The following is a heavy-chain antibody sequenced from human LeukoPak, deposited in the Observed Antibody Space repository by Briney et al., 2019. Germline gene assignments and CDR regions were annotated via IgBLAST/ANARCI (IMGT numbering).Heavy chain of an antibody. Sequence: PGGSLRLSCAASGFTFSSYAMSWFRQAPGKGLEWVSAISGSGGSTYYADSVKGRFTISRDNSKNTLYLQMNSLRTEDTAVYYCAKGTYYDILTGRDAFDIWGQGTMVTVSS. V-gene: IGHV3-23*01. CDR3: AKGTYYDILTGRDAFDI. CDR1: GFTFSSYA. D-gene: IGHD3-9*01. J-gene: IGHJ3*02. CDR2: ISGSGGST.